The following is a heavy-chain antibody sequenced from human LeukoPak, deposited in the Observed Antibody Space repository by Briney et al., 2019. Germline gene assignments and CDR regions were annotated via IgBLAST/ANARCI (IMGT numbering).Heavy chain of an antibody. CDR2: INPNSGDT. V-gene: IGHV1-2*02. D-gene: IGHD6-19*01. CDR1: GYTFTGYY. CDR3: ARPRNPGIAVAAPY. J-gene: IGHJ4*02. Sequence: GASVTVSCKTSGYTFTGYYMHWVRQAPGQGLEWMGWINPNSGDTNYAQKFQGRVTMTRYTSISTAYMELTWLRSDDTAVYFCARPRNPGIAVAAPYWGQGTLVTVSS.